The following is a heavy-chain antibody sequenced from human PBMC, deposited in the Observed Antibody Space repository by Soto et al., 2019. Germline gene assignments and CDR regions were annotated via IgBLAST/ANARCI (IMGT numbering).Heavy chain of an antibody. V-gene: IGHV2-5*01. Sequence: GSGPTLVNPTQTLTLTCTFSGFSLRTSGVGVGWIRQPPGKALEWLALIYWNDDKRYSPSLKSRLTITKDTSKNQVVLTMTNMDPVDTATYYCAHRQPYYDFWSGPSDGYYYGMDVWGQGTTVTVSS. J-gene: IGHJ6*02. CDR3: AHRQPYYDFWSGPSDGYYYGMDV. D-gene: IGHD3-3*01. CDR2: IYWNDDK. CDR1: GFSLRTSGVG.